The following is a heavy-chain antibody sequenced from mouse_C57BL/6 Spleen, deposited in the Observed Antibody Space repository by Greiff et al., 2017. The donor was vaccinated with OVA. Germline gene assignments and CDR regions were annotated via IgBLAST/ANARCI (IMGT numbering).Heavy chain of an antibody. CDR3: ARKLGYYAMDY. CDR1: GYAFSSSW. D-gene: IGHD4-1*01. J-gene: IGHJ4*01. V-gene: IGHV1-82*01. Sequence: VQLQQSGPELVKPGASVKISCKASGYAFSSSWMNWVKQRPGKGLEWIGRLYPGDGDTNYNGKFKGKATLTADKSSSTAYMQLSSLTSEDSAVYFCARKLGYYAMDYWGQGTSVTVSS. CDR2: LYPGDGDT.